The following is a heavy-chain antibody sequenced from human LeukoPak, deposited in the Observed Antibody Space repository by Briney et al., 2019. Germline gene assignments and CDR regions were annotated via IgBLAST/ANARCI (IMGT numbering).Heavy chain of an antibody. CDR2: INWNGGST. CDR1: GFTFDDYG. D-gene: IGHD3-22*01. J-gene: IGHJ3*01. Sequence: PGGSLRLSCAASGFTFDDYGMSWVRQAPGKGLEWVSGINWNGGSTGYADSVKGRFTISRDNAKNSLYLQMNSLRAEDTALYYWARNLTMIEVVPDVFDFWAQGTMVTVS. V-gene: IGHV3-20*04. CDR3: ARNLTMIEVVPDVFDF.